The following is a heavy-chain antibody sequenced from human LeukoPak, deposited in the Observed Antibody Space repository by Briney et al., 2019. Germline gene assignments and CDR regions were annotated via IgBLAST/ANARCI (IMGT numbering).Heavy chain of an antibody. CDR2: ISGDGDRT. J-gene: IGHJ5*02. CDR1: GINFNTYA. Sequence: GGSLRLSCAASGINFNTYAMHWVRQAPGKGLEWVSLISGDGDRTSYADSVKGRFTISRDNDKNSLYLQMNSLRVEDTALYYCAKDRGYEVVFDPWGQGTLVAVSS. V-gene: IGHV3-43*02. D-gene: IGHD5-12*01. CDR3: AKDRGYEVVFDP.